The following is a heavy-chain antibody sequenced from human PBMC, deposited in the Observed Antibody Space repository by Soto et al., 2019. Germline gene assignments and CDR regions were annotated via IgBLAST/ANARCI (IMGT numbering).Heavy chain of an antibody. Sequence: GASVKVSCKTSGYTFSSHDISWVRQAPGQGLEWMGRINANSGDTNYAQKFQGWVTMTRDTSTSTAYMELSRLRSDDTAVYYCAAGYDFIDAFDIWGQGTMVTVSS. CDR2: INANSGDT. J-gene: IGHJ3*02. V-gene: IGHV1-2*04. CDR3: AAGYDFIDAFDI. CDR1: GYTFSSHD. D-gene: IGHD5-12*01.